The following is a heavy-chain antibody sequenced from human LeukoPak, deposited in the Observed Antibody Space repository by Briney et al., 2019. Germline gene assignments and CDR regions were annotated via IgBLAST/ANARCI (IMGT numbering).Heavy chain of an antibody. CDR3: ARGGFPSYVFWGGYSFLFDY. D-gene: IGHD3-3*01. CDR2: MNPNSGNT. Sequence: GASVKVSCKASGYTFTSYDINWVRQATGQGLEWMGWMNPNSGNTGYAQKFQGRVTMTRNTSISTAYMELSSLRSEDTAVYYCARGGFPSYVFWGGYSFLFDYWGQEPLVTVSS. CDR1: GYTFTSYD. V-gene: IGHV1-8*01. J-gene: IGHJ4*02.